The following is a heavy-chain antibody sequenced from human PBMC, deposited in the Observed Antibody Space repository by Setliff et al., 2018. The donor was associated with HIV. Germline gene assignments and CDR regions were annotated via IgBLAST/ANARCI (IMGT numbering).Heavy chain of an antibody. Sequence: SETLSLTCTISGGSISSYYWSWIRQPPGKGLEWVGYNYNRGSTNSNPSLRSRLTMSADTSKNQLYLKMNSVTAADTAVYFCARDLHANFHVIEIWGPGTMVTVSS. CDR1: GGSISSYY. CDR3: ARDLHANFHVIEI. CDR2: NYNRGST. J-gene: IGHJ3*02. D-gene: IGHD3-16*02. V-gene: IGHV4-59*12.